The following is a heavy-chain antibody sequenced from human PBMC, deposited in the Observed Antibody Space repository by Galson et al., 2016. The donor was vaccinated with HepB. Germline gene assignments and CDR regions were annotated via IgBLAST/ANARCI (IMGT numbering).Heavy chain of an antibody. D-gene: IGHD2-15*01. CDR2: ISSSSSYI. CDR1: GFTFAGYS. V-gene: IGHV3-21*01. CDR3: ARDYVDRLRRVTFDI. J-gene: IGHJ3*02. Sequence: SLRLSCAASGFTFAGYSMNWVRQAPGKGLEWVSYISSSSSYIYYADSVKGRFTISRDHAKNSLYPQMNSLRAEDTAVYYCARDYVDRLRRVTFDIWGQGTMVTVSS.